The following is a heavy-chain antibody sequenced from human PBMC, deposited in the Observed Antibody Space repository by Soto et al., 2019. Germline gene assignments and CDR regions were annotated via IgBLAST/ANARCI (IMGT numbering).Heavy chain of an antibody. V-gene: IGHV1-18*04. D-gene: IGHD2-15*01. J-gene: IGHJ4*02. CDR1: GYTFTSYG. CDR2: SGAYNGNT. CDR3: ARDSRFGSGGSGYDY. Sequence: QVQLVQSGADVKEAGASVKVSRKVSGYTFTSYGISWVRQAPGQGLQWMGWSGAYNGNTNYAQKLRGRVTMTTDTSRRTAYMKLRSLRSDDTAVYCCARDSRFGSGGSGYDYWGQGTLVTVSS.